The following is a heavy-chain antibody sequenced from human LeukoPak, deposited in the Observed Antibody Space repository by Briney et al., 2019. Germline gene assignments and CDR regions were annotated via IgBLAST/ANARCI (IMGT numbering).Heavy chain of an antibody. CDR1: GGSFSGYY. CDR2: INHSGST. J-gene: IGHJ4*02. CDR3: ARENTIFGVDY. Sequence: PSETLSLTCAVYGGSFSGYYWSWIRQPPGKGLEWIGEINHSGSTYYNPSLKSRVTISVDRSKNQFSLKLSSVTAADTAVYYCARENTIFGVDYWGQGTLVTVSS. V-gene: IGHV4-34*01. D-gene: IGHD3-3*01.